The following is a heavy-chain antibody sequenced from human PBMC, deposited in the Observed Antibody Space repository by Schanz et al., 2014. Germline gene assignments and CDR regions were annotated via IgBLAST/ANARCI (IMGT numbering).Heavy chain of an antibody. CDR3: VRVSFADPRLYRGMDRDIDY. V-gene: IGHV3-21*02. CDR1: GITFSSHS. Sequence: EVELVESGGGLVQPGGSLRLSCAASGITFSSHSFNWVRQAPGKGLEWVSYVSRSTPDIYYADSVKGRFTVSRDNAKNSVYLQMNGLRVEDTAVYYCVRVSFADPRLYRGMDRDIDYWGQGTLVTVSS. CDR2: VSRSTPDI. J-gene: IGHJ4*02. D-gene: IGHD5-18*01.